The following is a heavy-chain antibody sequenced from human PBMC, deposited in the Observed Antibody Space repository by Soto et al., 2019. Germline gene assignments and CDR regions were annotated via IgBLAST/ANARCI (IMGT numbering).Heavy chain of an antibody. D-gene: IGHD5-18*01. CDR2: IYPGDSDT. CDR3: ARSDTAMEIFDY. CDR1: RYSFTDYW. Sequence: PGESLKISCKAFRYSFTDYWIGWARQMPGKGLEWMGFIYPGDSDTRYSPSFQGQVTISADKSISTAYLQWSSLKASDSAIYYCARSDTAMEIFDYWGQGTLVTVSS. J-gene: IGHJ4*02. V-gene: IGHV5-51*01.